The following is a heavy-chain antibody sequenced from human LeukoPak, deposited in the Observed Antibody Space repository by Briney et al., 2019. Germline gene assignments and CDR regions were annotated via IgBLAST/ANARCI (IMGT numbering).Heavy chain of an antibody. CDR2: ISNSGDTR. CDR1: GFTFSDYY. Sequence: EAGGSLRLSCAASGFTFSDYYMSWIRQAPGEGLEWLAYISNSGDTRKYADSVTGRFTISRDNAKNSVFLQMNSLRAEDSGVYYCARDVRGRTPLKLGMKWFDPWGQGTRVTVSS. J-gene: IGHJ5*02. CDR3: ARDVRGRTPLKLGMKWFDP. V-gene: IGHV3-11*01. D-gene: IGHD7-27*01.